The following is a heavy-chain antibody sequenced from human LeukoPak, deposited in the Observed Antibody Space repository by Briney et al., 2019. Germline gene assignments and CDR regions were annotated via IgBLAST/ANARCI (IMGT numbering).Heavy chain of an antibody. CDR3: AKDRRVRGVDGMDV. J-gene: IGHJ6*02. Sequence: PGGSLRLSCAASGFTFSSYAMSWVRQAPGKGQEWVSAISGSGGATYYADSVKGRFTISRDNSKNTLYLQMNSLRAEDTALYYCAKDRRVRGVDGMDVWGQGTTVTVSS. D-gene: IGHD3-10*01. CDR1: GFTFSSYA. V-gene: IGHV3-23*01. CDR2: ISGSGGAT.